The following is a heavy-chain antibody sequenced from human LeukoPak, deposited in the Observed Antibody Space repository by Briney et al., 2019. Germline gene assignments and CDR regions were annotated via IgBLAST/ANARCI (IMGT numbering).Heavy chain of an antibody. J-gene: IGHJ3*02. V-gene: IGHV4-34*01. D-gene: IGHD2-21*01. Sequence: SETLSLTCAVSGGSFTDYHWSWIRQPPGKGLEWIGEINYTGRTHYNPSLTSRVTISIDMSESQFSLRMTSVTAADTAVYYCASGRRVEVCGRQTVAFDMWAQGTMVIVSS. CDR2: INYTGRT. CDR3: ASGRRVEVCGRQTVAFDM. CDR1: GGSFTDYH.